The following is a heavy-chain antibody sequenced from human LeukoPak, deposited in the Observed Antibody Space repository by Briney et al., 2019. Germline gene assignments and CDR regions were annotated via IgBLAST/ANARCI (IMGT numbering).Heavy chain of an antibody. D-gene: IGHD3-9*01. J-gene: IGHJ6*02. Sequence: SETLSLTCTVSGGSISSYYWSWIRQPPGKGLEWIGYIYYSGSTNYNPSLKSRVTISVDTSKNQFSLKLSSVTAADTAVYYCARRAYDILTGGVNYYYYGMDVWGQGTTVTVSS. CDR1: GGSISSYY. CDR2: IYYSGST. V-gene: IGHV4-59*01. CDR3: ARRAYDILTGGVNYYYYGMDV.